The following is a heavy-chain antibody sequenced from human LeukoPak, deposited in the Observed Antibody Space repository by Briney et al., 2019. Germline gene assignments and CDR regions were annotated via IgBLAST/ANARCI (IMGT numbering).Heavy chain of an antibody. CDR2: IYHSGST. CDR1: GGSISSSNW. V-gene: IGHV4-4*02. D-gene: IGHD4-17*01. Sequence: SGTLSLTCAVSGGSISSSNWWSWVRQPPGKGLEWIGEIYHSGSTNYNPSLKSRVTISVDKSKNQFSLKLSSVTAADTAVYYCARDVVYGDSSYYFDYWGQGTLVTVSS. J-gene: IGHJ4*02. CDR3: ARDVVYGDSSYYFDY.